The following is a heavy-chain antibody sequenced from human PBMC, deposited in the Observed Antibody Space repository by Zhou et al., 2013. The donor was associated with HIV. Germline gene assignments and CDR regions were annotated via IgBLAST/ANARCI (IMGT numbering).Heavy chain of an antibody. CDR1: GGTFSSYA. Sequence: QVQLVQSGAEVKKPGSSVKVSCKASGGTFSSYAISWVRQAPGQGLEWMGRIIPILGIANYAQKFQGRVTITADKSTSTAYMELSSLRSEDTAVYYCASLIPRVTMVQGKAWYFDLWGRGTLVTVSS. V-gene: IGHV1-69*04. CDR3: ASLIPRVTMVQGKAWYFDL. D-gene: IGHD3-10*01. J-gene: IGHJ2*01. CDR2: IIPILGIA.